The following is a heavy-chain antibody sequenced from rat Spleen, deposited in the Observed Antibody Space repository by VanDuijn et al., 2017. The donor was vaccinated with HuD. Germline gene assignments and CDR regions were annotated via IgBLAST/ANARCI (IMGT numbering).Heavy chain of an antibody. CDR2: ITNSGANT. D-gene: IGHD1-3*01. CDR3: TRDSTVATLLFAY. Sequence: EVQLVESGGGLVQPGRSLKLSCVASGFTFNKYWMNWIRQAPGKGLEWVASITNSGANTYYPDSVKGRFTISRDNAQNTLYLQMNSLRSEDTATYYCTRDSTVATLLFAYWGQGTLVTVSS. J-gene: IGHJ3*01. V-gene: IGHV5-31*01. CDR1: GFTFNKYW.